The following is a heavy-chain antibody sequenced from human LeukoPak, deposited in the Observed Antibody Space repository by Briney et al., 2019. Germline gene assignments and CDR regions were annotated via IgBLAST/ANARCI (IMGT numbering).Heavy chain of an antibody. Sequence: PGGSLRLSCAASGFTFSSYAMSWVRQAPGKGLEWVSAFSGSGGSTYYADSVKGRFTISRDNSKNTLYLQMNSLRAEDTAVYYCAKVSLIVVEEPTFDYWGQGTLVTVSS. CDR2: FSGSGGST. CDR3: AKVSLIVVEEPTFDY. V-gene: IGHV3-23*01. D-gene: IGHD3-22*01. CDR1: GFTFSSYA. J-gene: IGHJ4*02.